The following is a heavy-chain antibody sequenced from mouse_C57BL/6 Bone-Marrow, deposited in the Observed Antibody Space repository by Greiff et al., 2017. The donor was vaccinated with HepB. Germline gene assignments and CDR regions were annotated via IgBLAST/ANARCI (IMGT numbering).Heavy chain of an antibody. CDR2: IYPSDSET. CDR1: GYTFTSYW. J-gene: IGHJ4*01. D-gene: IGHD2-4*01. V-gene: IGHV1-61*01. Sequence: QVQLQQPGAELVRPGSSVKLSCKASGYTFTSYWMDWVKQRPGQGLEWIGNIYPSDSETHYNQKFKDKATLTVDKSSSTAYMQLSSLTSEDSAVYYCARPYDYAHPPYAKDYWGQGTSVTVSS. CDR3: ARPYDYAHPPYAKDY.